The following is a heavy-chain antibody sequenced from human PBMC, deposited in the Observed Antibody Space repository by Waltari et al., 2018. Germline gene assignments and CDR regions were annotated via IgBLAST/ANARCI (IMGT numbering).Heavy chain of an antibody. CDR1: GGSISSYY. Sequence: QVQLQESGPGLVKPSETLSLTCTVSGGSISSYYWSWIRQPPGKGVEWIGYIYYSGSTNDNPSLKSRVTISVDTSKNQFSLKLSSVTAADTAVYYCASSPRGNWNPVLIDYWGQGTLVTVSS. V-gene: IGHV4-59*01. D-gene: IGHD1-1*01. J-gene: IGHJ4*02. CDR3: ASSPRGNWNPVLIDY. CDR2: IYYSGST.